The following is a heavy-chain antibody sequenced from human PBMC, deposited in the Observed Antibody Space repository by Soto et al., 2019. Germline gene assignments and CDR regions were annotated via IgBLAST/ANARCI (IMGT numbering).Heavy chain of an antibody. V-gene: IGHV3-33*01. CDR1: GFTFSSYG. CDR2: IWYDGSNK. D-gene: IGHD4-17*01. CDR3: ARDERETSSLTVTTPLSYNYYYYMDV. Sequence: GGSLRLSCAASGFTFSSYGMHWVRQAPGKGLEWVAVIWYDGSNKYYADSVKGRFTISRDNSKNTLYLQMNSLRAEDTAVYYCARDERETSSLTVTTPLSYNYYYYMDVWGKGTTVTVSS. J-gene: IGHJ6*03.